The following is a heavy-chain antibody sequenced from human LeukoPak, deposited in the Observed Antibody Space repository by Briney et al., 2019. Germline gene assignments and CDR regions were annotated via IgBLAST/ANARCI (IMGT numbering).Heavy chain of an antibody. CDR2: IFTSGTT. V-gene: IGHV4-61*02. J-gene: IGHJ6*02. D-gene: IGHD1-26*01. CDR3: ARDGLPRQWELPPESSYGLDV. CDR1: GGSLTTGSYY. Sequence: KPSETLSLTGTVSGGSLTTGSYYWSWIRQPAGERLEWIGRIFTSGTTKYNPSLKGRVTISLDTSKNQFSLKVRSVTVADTAVYYCARDGLPRQWELPPESSYGLDVWGQGTMVTVSS.